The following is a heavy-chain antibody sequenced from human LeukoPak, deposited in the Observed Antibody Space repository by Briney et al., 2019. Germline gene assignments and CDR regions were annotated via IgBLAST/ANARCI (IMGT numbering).Heavy chain of an antibody. Sequence: GGSLRLSCAASGFTFSIYSMTWVRQAPGKGLEWMGWISVYNGNTNYVQKLKGRVTMTTDTSTSTAYMELRSLRSDDTAVYYCARARGGSYYYNYMDVWAKGPRSPSP. V-gene: IGHV1-18*01. CDR2: ISVYNGNT. J-gene: IGHJ6*03. CDR3: ARARGGSYYYNYMDV. CDR1: GFTFSIYS. D-gene: IGHD3-16*01.